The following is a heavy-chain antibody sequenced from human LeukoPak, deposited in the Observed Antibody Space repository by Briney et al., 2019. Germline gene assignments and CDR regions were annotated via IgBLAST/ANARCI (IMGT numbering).Heavy chain of an antibody. J-gene: IGHJ4*02. CDR3: ARENCPGCRGPYDY. D-gene: IGHD5-18*01. CDR2: ISSSSTYI. Sequence: GGSLRLSCAASGFTFSSYTMNWVRQAPGKGLEWVSSISSSSTYIYYADSVKGRFTISRDNAKNSLHLQMNSLRAEDTAVYYCARENCPGCRGPYDYWSQGTLVTVSS. V-gene: IGHV3-21*01. CDR1: GFTFSSYT.